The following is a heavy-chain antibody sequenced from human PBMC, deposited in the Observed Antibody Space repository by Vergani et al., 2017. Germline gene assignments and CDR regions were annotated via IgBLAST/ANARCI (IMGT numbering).Heavy chain of an antibody. D-gene: IGHD3-22*01. CDR1: GFTFDDYA. CDR2: ISWDGGST. Sequence: EVQLVESGGVVVQPGGSLRLSCAASGFTFDDYAMHWVRQAPGKGLEWVSLISWDGGSTYYADSVKGRFTISRDNSKNSLYLQMNSLRAEDTALYYCAKEGGLSYYDSSGYRAPYYFDYWGQGTLVTVSS. V-gene: IGHV3-43D*04. CDR3: AKEGGLSYYDSSGYRAPYYFDY. J-gene: IGHJ4*02.